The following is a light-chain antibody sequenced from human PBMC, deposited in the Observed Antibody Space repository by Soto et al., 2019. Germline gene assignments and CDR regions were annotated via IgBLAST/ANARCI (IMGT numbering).Light chain of an antibody. V-gene: IGLV1-40*01. CDR3: QSYDSSLSGWV. Sequence: QPVLTQPPSVSGAPGQRVTISCTGSSSNIGAGYDVHWYQQLPGTAPKLLISGNSNRPSGVPDRFSGSKSGTSASLAITGLQAEDEADYYCQSYDSSLSGWVFGGGTKLT. J-gene: IGLJ3*02. CDR1: SSNIGAGYD. CDR2: GNS.